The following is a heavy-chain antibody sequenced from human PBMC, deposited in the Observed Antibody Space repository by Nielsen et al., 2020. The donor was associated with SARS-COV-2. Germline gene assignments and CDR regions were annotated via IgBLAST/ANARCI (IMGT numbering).Heavy chain of an antibody. V-gene: IGHV1-8*01. CDR3: ARAPALIGGGVDHGMDV. CDR2: MNPNSGNT. D-gene: IGHD2-15*01. Sequence: ASVKVSCKASGYTFTSYDINWVRQATGQGLEWMGWMNPNSGNTGYAQKFQGRVTMTRNTSISTAYMELSSLRSEDTAVYYCARAPALIGGGVDHGMDVWGQGTTVTVSS. J-gene: IGHJ6*02. CDR1: GYTFTSYD.